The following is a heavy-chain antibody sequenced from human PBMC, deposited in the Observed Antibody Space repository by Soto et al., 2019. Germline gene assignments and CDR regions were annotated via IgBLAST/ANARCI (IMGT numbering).Heavy chain of an antibody. D-gene: IGHD2-15*01. CDR2: IYYSGST. Sequence: PSETLSLTCTVSGGSISSGGYYWSWIRQHPGKGLEWIGYIYYSGSTYYNPSLKSRVTISVDTSKNQFSLKLSSVTAADTAVYYCARLGYCSGGSCYPAGNWFDPWGQGTLVTVSS. CDR1: GGSISSGGYY. CDR3: ARLGYCSGGSCYPAGNWFDP. V-gene: IGHV4-31*03. J-gene: IGHJ5*02.